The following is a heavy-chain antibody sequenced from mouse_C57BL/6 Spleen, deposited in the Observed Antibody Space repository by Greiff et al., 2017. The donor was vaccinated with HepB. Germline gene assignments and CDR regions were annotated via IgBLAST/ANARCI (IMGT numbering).Heavy chain of an antibody. Sequence: VQLQQSGPELVKPGASVKLSCKASGYTFTSYDTNWVKQRPGQGLEWIGWIYPRDGSTKYNEKFKGKATLTVDTSSSTAYMELHSLTSEDSAVYFCARSRYYGSSPWYFDVWGTGTTVTVSS. V-gene: IGHV1-85*01. D-gene: IGHD1-1*01. J-gene: IGHJ1*03. CDR3: ARSRYYGSSPWYFDV. CDR2: IYPRDGST. CDR1: GYTFTSYD.